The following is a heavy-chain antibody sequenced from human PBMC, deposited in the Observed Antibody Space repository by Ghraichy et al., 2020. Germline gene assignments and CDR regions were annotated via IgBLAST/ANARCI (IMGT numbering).Heavy chain of an antibody. D-gene: IGHD3-3*01. CDR2: IYYSGST. V-gene: IGHV4-31*01. J-gene: IGHJ2*01. Sequence: SETLSLTCTVSGGSISSGGYYWSWIRQHPGKGLEWIGYIYYSGSTYYNPSLKSLVTISVDTSKNQFSLKLSSVTAADTAVYYCARGGSPSGYTLFVRSWYFDLWGRGTLVTVSS. CDR1: GGSISSGGYY. CDR3: ARGGSPSGYTLFVRSWYFDL.